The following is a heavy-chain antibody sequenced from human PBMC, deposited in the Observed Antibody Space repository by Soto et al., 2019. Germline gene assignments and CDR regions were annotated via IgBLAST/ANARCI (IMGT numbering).Heavy chain of an antibody. CDR3: ARSRSGAVADSLDF. CDR2: ISKDGSNK. Sequence: QVQVVESGGGVVQPGRSLRLSCAASGFTFSRYAIHWVRQAPGTGLEWVAVISKDGSNKYYVDSVKGRFTISRDNSRNTLYLQMNRLREEDAAVYYCARSRSGAVADSLDFGGQGTLVTVSS. J-gene: IGHJ4*02. CDR1: GFTFSRYA. V-gene: IGHV3-30*04. D-gene: IGHD3-10*01.